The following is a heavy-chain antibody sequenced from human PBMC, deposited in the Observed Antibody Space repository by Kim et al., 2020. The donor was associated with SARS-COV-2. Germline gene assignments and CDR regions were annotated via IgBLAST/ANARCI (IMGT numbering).Heavy chain of an antibody. V-gene: IGHV4-59*01. D-gene: IGHD3-3*01. J-gene: IGHJ4*02. Sequence: LKSRVTISVDTSKNQFSLKLSSVTAADTAVYYCARTTVLRFLEWSNYFDYWGQGTLVTVSS. CDR3: ARTTVLRFLEWSNYFDY.